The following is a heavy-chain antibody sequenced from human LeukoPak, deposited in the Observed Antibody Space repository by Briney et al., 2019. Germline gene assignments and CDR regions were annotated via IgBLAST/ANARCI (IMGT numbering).Heavy chain of an antibody. CDR2: IYPGASDT. J-gene: IGHJ4*02. CDR1: GYSFTSYW. Sequence: GESLKISCKGSGYSFTSYWRGWVRQVPGKGLEWMGNIYPGASDTRYSASIQGQVTISADKSISTAYQQWSSLKASDTAMYYCVRRQYYDSSGYDYWGQGTLVTVAS. D-gene: IGHD3-22*01. CDR3: VRRQYYDSSGYDY. V-gene: IGHV5-51*01.